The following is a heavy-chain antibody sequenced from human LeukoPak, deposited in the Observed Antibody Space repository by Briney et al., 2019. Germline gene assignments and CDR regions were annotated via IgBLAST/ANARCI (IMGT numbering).Heavy chain of an antibody. V-gene: IGHV4-39*07. Sequence: SETLSLTCTVSGGSISSSSYYWGWIRQPPGKGLEWIGSIYYSGSTYYNPSLKSRVTISVDTSKNQFSLKLSSVTAADTAVYYCAPSKKLERRLSAFDIWGQGTMVTVSS. J-gene: IGHJ3*02. CDR1: GGSISSSSYY. CDR2: IYYSGST. CDR3: APSKKLERRLSAFDI. D-gene: IGHD1-1*01.